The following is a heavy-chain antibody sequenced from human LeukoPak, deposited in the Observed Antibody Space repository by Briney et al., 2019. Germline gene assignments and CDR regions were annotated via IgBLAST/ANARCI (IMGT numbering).Heavy chain of an antibody. V-gene: IGHV3-21*01. CDR3: ARDSVEGLTPRGN. CDR1: GFTFSSYS. D-gene: IGHD4-23*01. J-gene: IGHJ4*02. Sequence: GGSLRLSCAASGFTFSSYSMNWVRQAPGKGLEWVSSISSSSSYIYYADSVKGRFTISRDNAKNSLYLQMNSLRAEDTAVYYCARDSVEGLTPRGNWGQGTLVTVSS. CDR2: ISSSSSYI.